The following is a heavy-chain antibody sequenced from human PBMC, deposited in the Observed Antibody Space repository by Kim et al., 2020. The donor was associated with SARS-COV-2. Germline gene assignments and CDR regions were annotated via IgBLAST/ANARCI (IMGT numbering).Heavy chain of an antibody. CDR3: ASYYWSGGLHSFDY. V-gene: IGHV4-39*07. CDR2: IYYSGST. Sequence: SETLSLTCTVSGGSISSSSYYWGWIRQPPGKGLEWIGSIYYSGSTYYNPSLKSRVTISVDTSKNQFSLKLSSVTAADTAVYYCASYYWSGGLHSFDYWGQGTLVTVSS. CDR1: GGSISSSSYY. D-gene: IGHD3-3*01. J-gene: IGHJ4*02.